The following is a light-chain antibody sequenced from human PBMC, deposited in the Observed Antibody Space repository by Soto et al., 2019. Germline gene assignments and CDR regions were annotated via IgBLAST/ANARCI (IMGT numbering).Light chain of an antibody. V-gene: IGKV1-39*01. Sequence: DIQMTQSPSSLSASVGDRVTITCRASERIDTYLNWYQQKPGKAPNLLIYAASSLQSGVPSRFSGNGSATDFTLTFSGLQPEDFASYYGQQSHSAPRTFGGGTKVYIK. CDR2: AAS. J-gene: IGKJ4*01. CDR1: ERIDTY. CDR3: QQSHSAPRT.